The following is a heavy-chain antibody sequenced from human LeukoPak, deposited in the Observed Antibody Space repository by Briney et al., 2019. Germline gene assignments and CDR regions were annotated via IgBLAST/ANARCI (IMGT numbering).Heavy chain of an antibody. CDR2: IKEDGSEK. CDR1: GFTFSSFW. V-gene: IGHV3-7*01. D-gene: IGHD6-19*01. CDR3: ARQVAGVCDY. J-gene: IGHJ4*02. Sequence: GGSLRLSCAASGFTFSSFWMSWVRQAPGRGLEWVANIKEDGSEKNYVDSVKGRFTISRDNAKSSQYLQMNSLRAEDTAVYYCARQVAGVCDYWGQGTLVTVSS.